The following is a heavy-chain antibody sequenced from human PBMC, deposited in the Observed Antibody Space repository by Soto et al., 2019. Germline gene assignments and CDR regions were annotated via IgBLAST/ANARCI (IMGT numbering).Heavy chain of an antibody. V-gene: IGHV1-8*01. CDR3: VRRGYFDWLLPTIYYYYYYMDV. D-gene: IGHD3-9*01. Sequence: ASVKVSCKASGYTFTSYDINWVRQATGQGLEWMGWMNPNSGNTGYAQKFQGRVTMTRNTSISTAYMELSSLRSEDTAVYYCVRRGYFDWLLPTIYYYYYYMDVWGKGTTVTVSS. J-gene: IGHJ6*03. CDR1: GYTFTSYD. CDR2: MNPNSGNT.